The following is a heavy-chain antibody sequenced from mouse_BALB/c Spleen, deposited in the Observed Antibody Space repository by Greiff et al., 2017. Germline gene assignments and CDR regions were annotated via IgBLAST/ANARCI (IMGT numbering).Heavy chain of an antibody. J-gene: IGHJ2*01. CDR3: ARREDYFDY. V-gene: IGHV1-87*01. CDR1: GYTFTSYW. CDR2: IYPGDGDT. Sequence: VQLQQSGAELARPGASVKLSCKASGYTFTSYWMQWVKQRPGQGLEWIGAIYPGDGDTRYTQKFKGKATLTADKSSSTAYMQLSSLASEDSAVYYCARREDYFDYWGQGTTLTVSS.